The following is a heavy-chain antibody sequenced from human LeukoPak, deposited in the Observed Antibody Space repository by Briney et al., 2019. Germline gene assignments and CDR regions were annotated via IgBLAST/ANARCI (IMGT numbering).Heavy chain of an antibody. CDR3: ARGAVSSGSYYGSFDY. J-gene: IGHJ4*02. V-gene: IGHV1-69*05. CDR2: IISIFGTA. CDR1: GGTFSSYA. Sequence: ASVKVSCKASGGTFSSYAISWVRQAPGQGLEWMGRIISIFGTANYAQKFQGRVTITTDESTSTAYMELSSLRSEDTAVYYCARGAVSSGSYYGSFDYWGQGTLVTVSS. D-gene: IGHD1-26*01.